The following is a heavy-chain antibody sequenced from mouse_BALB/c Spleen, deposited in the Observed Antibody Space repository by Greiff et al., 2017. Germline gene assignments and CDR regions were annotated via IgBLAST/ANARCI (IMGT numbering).Heavy chain of an antibody. CDR3: AVDWDVGGFAD. V-gene: IGHV14-3*02. D-gene: IGHD4-1*01. CDR2: IGPANGNT. Sequence: VQLQQSGPELVKPGASVKLSCTASGFNIKDTYMHWVKQRPEQGLEWIGRIGPANGNTKYDPKFQGKATITADTSSNTAYLQLSSLASEDTAVYNCAVDWDVGGFADWGQGTLVTVSA. J-gene: IGHJ3*01. CDR1: GFNIKDTY.